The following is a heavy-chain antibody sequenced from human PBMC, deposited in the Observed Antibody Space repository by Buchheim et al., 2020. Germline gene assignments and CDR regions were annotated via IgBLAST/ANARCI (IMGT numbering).Heavy chain of an antibody. CDR3: AKDTLRYCSSTSCQTGFDY. J-gene: IGHJ4*02. CDR2: IRYDGSNK. V-gene: IGHV3-30*02. Sequence: QVQLVESGGGVVQPGRSLRLSCAASGFTFSSYGMHWVRQAPGKGLEWVAFIRYDGSNKYYADSVKGRFTISRDNSKNTLYLQMNSLRAEDTAVYYCAKDTLRYCSSTSCQTGFDYWGQGT. CDR1: GFTFSSYG. D-gene: IGHD2-2*01.